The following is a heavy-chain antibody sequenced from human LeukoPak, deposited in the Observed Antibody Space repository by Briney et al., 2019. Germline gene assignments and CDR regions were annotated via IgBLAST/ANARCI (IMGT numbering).Heavy chain of an antibody. V-gene: IGHV3-23*01. Sequence: GGSLRLSCAASGFTFSSYAMSWVRQAPGKGLEWVSAISGSGGSTYYADSVKGRFTISRDNSKNTLYLQMNGPRAEDTAVYYCAKDQRYDILTGYFEQDYWGQGTLVTVSS. J-gene: IGHJ4*02. D-gene: IGHD3-9*01. CDR3: AKDQRYDILTGYFEQDY. CDR2: ISGSGGST. CDR1: GFTFSSYA.